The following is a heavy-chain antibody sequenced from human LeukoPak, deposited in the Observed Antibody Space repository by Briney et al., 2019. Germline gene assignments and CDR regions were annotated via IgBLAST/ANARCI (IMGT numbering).Heavy chain of an antibody. J-gene: IGHJ6*02. V-gene: IGHV1-18*01. CDR1: GFTFVSYG. D-gene: IGHD3-10*01. Sequence: ASVKVSCTASGFTFVSYGLTWVRQAPGQGLEWMGWISSNNGKTNHAQRFQGRFTMTTDTSTHTAYMELRSLRSDDSAVYYCARGGTLIRGVNYPMDVWGQGTTVTVSS. CDR3: ARGGTLIRGVNYPMDV. CDR2: ISSNNGKT.